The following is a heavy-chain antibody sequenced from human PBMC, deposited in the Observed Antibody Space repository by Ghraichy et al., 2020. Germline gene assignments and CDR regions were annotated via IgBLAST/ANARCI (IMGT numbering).Heavy chain of an antibody. V-gene: IGHV4-34*01. CDR3: ARGVRDSSGYQFDY. Sequence: SETLSLTCAVYGGSFSGYYWSWIRQPPGKGLEWIGEINHSGSTNYNPSLKSRVTISVDTYKNQFSLKLSSVTAADTAVYYCARGVRDSSGYQFDYWGQGTLVTVSS. J-gene: IGHJ4*02. D-gene: IGHD3-22*01. CDR2: INHSGST. CDR1: GGSFSGYY.